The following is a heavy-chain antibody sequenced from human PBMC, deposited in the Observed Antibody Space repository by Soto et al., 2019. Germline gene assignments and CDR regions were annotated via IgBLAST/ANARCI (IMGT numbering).Heavy chain of an antibody. CDR1: GFSFSSYG. CDR3: VAGQYFFDY. J-gene: IGHJ4*02. Sequence: QVQLVESGGGVVQPGRSLRLSCAASGFSFSSYGMQWVRQAPGKGLEWVAVISYDGRNKYYADSVKDRFTISRDNSKKTLYLQMNSLRADDTAVYYCVAGQYFFDYCGQGTLVTVSS. D-gene: IGHD6-19*01. CDR2: ISYDGRNK. V-gene: IGHV3-30*03.